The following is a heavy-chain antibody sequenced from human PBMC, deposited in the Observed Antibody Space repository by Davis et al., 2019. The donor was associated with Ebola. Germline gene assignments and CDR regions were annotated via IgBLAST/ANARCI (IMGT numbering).Heavy chain of an antibody. D-gene: IGHD3-16*01. J-gene: IGHJ6*04. V-gene: IGHV1-8*02. CDR2: MNPNSGNT. Sequence: AASVKVSCKASGYSFTTYGIHWVRQAPGQGLEWMGWMNPNSGNTGYAQKFQGRVTMTRNTSISTAYMELNSLRSEDTAVYYCASGLWGSRGMDVWGKGTTVTVSS. CDR1: GYSFTTYG. CDR3: ASGLWGSRGMDV.